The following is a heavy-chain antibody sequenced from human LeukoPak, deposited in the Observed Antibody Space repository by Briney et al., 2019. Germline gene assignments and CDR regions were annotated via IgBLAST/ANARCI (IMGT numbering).Heavy chain of an antibody. J-gene: IGHJ5*02. Sequence: SETLSLTCTVSGGSISSGSYYWSWIRQPAGKGLEWIGRIYTSGSTNYNPSRKRRLTISVDTFKNQFSLKLSSVTAADTAVYYCARGGPNYYDSSGYYPWGQGTLVTVSS. V-gene: IGHV4-61*02. D-gene: IGHD3-22*01. CDR3: ARGGPNYYDSSGYYP. CDR2: IYTSGST. CDR1: GGSISSGSYY.